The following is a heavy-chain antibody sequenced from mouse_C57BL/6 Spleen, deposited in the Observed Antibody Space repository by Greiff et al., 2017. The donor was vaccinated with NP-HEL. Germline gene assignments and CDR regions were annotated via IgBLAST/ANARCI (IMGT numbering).Heavy chain of an antibody. D-gene: IGHD2-5*01. J-gene: IGHJ2*01. Sequence: EVQLQQSGPELVKPGASVKMSCKASGYTFTDYNMHWVKQSHGKSLEWIGYINPNNGGTSYNQKFKGKATLTVNKSSSTAYMELRSLTSEDSAVYYCARKGDSNYEDYFDYWGQGTTLTVSS. CDR2: INPNNGGT. CDR1: GYTFTDYN. V-gene: IGHV1-22*01. CDR3: ARKGDSNYEDYFDY.